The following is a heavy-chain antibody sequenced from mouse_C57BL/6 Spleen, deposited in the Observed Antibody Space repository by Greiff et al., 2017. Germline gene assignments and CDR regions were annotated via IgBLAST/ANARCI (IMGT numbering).Heavy chain of an antibody. V-gene: IGHV5-17*01. J-gene: IGHJ2*01. CDR1: GFTFSDYG. CDR3: ARTIYYGNPDY. D-gene: IGHD2-1*01. CDR2: ISSGSSTI. Sequence: EVKLMESGGGLVKPGGSLKLSCAASGFTFSDYGMHWVRQAPEKGLEWVAYISSGSSTIYYADTVKGRFTISSDNAKNTLFLQMTSLRSEDTAMYYCARTIYYGNPDYWGQGTTLTVSS.